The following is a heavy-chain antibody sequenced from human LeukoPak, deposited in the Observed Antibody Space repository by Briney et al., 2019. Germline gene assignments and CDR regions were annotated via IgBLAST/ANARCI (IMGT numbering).Heavy chain of an antibody. V-gene: IGHV3-21*01. CDR1: GFTFSSYS. Sequence: GGSLRLSCAASGFTFSSYSINWVRQAPGKGLEWVSSISISSSYIYYADSVKGRFTISRDNAKNSPYLQMNSLGAEDTAVYYCARGPQKNGHSSGYPGYFDYWGQGTLVTVSS. CDR3: ARGPQKNGHSSGYPGYFDY. J-gene: IGHJ4*02. CDR2: ISISSSYI. D-gene: IGHD3-22*01.